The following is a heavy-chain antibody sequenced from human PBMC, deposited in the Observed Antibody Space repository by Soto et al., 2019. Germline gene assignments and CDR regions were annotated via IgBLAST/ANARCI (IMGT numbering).Heavy chain of an antibody. CDR1: GFTLSDHY. CDR2: SRDKAQGYST. Sequence: GGSLRLSCAGSGFTLSDHYIDWVRQAPGKGLEWVGRSRDKAQGYSTAYAASVKGRFTVSRDNSKNTLYLEMSSLRADDTGFYYCARNSVPTAAANWFDSWGQGTQVTVSS. D-gene: IGHD6-13*01. CDR3: ARNSVPTAAANWFDS. V-gene: IGHV3-72*01. J-gene: IGHJ5*01.